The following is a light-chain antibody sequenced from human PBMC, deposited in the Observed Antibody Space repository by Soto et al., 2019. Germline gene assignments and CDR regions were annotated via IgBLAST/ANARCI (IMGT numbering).Light chain of an antibody. V-gene: IGLV2-14*01. CDR2: EVS. Sequence: QSALTQPASVSGSPGQSIAISCTGTSSDVGGYNYVSWYQQHPGKAPKLMISEVSNRPSGVSNRFSGSKSGNTASLTISGLQAEDEAAYYCRSYTSSSTYVFGTGTKLTVL. CDR3: RSYTSSSTYV. J-gene: IGLJ1*01. CDR1: SSDVGGYNY.